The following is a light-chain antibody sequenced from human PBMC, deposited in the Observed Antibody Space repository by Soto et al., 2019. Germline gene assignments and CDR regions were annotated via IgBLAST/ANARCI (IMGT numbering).Light chain of an antibody. CDR3: QQYGSSRGFT. CDR2: GAS. Sequence: EIVLTQSPGTLSLSPGERATLSCRASQSVSSSYLAWYQQKPGQAPRLLIHGASSRATGIPDRFSGSGSGTDFTLTISRLEPEDFAVYYCQQYGSSRGFTFGPGTKVDIK. J-gene: IGKJ3*01. V-gene: IGKV3-20*01. CDR1: QSVSSSY.